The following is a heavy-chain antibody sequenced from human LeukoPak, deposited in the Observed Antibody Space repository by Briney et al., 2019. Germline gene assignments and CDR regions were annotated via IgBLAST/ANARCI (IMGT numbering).Heavy chain of an antibody. CDR1: GDSVSSNSAA. D-gene: IGHD5-24*01. Sequence: SQTLSLTCAISGDSVSSNSAAWNWSRQSPSRGLEWLGRTYYRSKWYYDYAVSVKSRMAINPDTSKNQFSLQLNSVTPEDTAVYYCARISGATIPVWGQGALVTVSS. J-gene: IGHJ4*02. CDR3: ARISGATIPV. CDR2: TYYRSKWYY. V-gene: IGHV6-1*01.